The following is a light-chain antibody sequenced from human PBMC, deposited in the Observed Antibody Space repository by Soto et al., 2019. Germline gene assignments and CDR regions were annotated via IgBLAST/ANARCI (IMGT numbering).Light chain of an antibody. CDR3: QQYNSYS. CDR2: DAS. CDR1: QSISSS. Sequence: DIQVTQSPSTLSASVGDRVTITCRASQSISSSLAWYHQKPGTAPKLLIYDASSLESGVPSRFSGSGSGTEFTLTISSLQPDDFATYYCQQYNSYSFGPGTKVDIK. V-gene: IGKV1-5*01. J-gene: IGKJ3*01.